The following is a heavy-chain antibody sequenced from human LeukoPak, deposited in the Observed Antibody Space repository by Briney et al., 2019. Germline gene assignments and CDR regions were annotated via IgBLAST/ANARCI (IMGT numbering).Heavy chain of an antibody. CDR1: GGTFSSYA. J-gene: IGHJ6*03. Sequence: EASVKVSCKASGGTFSSYAISWVRQAPGQGLEWMGGIIPIFGTANYARKFQGRVTITADESTSTAYMELSSLRSEDTAVYYCARGQWGYSYASDYYYYYMDVWGKGTTVTVSS. CDR3: ARGQWGYSYASDYYYYYMDV. D-gene: IGHD5-18*01. V-gene: IGHV1-69*01. CDR2: IIPIFGTA.